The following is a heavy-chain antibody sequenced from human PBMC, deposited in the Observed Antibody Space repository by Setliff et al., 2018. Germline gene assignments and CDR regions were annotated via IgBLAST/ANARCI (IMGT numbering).Heavy chain of an antibody. D-gene: IGHD2-15*01. CDR3: ARGGTFRYFDY. CDR2: IHYRGTT. J-gene: IGHJ4*02. CDR1: GASISSGTYY. V-gene: IGHV4-39*01. Sequence: TLSLTCTVSGASISSGTYYWAWIRQPPGKGLEWIGRIHYRGTTYSNASLASRLTISVDTAKNQFSLKLTSVTAADTAVYYCARGGTFRYFDYWGQGTQVTVSS.